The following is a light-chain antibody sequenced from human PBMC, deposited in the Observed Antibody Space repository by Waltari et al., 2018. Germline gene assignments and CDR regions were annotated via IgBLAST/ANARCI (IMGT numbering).Light chain of an antibody. CDR2: VVS. Sequence: QSALTQPRSVSGSPGQPVTTPCTGTSSAVGAYNYVSWYQQHPGKAPKLMIYVVSKRPSGVPDRFSGSKSGNTASLTISGLQAEDEADYYCCSYAGSYTWVFGGGTKLTVL. J-gene: IGLJ3*02. CDR3: CSYAGSYTWV. CDR1: SSAVGAYNY. V-gene: IGLV2-11*01.